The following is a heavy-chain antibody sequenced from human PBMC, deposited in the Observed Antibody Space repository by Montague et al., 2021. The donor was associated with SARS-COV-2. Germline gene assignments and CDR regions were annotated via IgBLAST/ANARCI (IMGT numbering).Heavy chain of an antibody. V-gene: IGHV4-34*01. Sequence: SETLSLACAVYGGSFSGYYWSWVRRPPGKGLEWIGEITHSGNTNYNPYLKSRVTISVDTSKNQFSLTLTSVTAADAAVYYCARGVSGSYSGGGVPVALCDWYHYMDVWGKGITVTVSS. CDR1: GGSFSGYY. CDR2: ITHSGNT. D-gene: IGHD6-25*01. J-gene: IGHJ6*03. CDR3: ARGVSGSYSGGGVPVALCDWYHYMDV.